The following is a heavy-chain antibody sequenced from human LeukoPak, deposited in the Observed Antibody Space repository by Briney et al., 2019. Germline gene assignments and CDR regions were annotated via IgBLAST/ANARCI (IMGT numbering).Heavy chain of an antibody. CDR1: GGSISSGGYY. Sequence: SETLSLTCTVSGGSISSGGYYWSWIRQHPGKGLEWIGYIYYGGSTYYNPSLKSRVTISVDTSKNQFSLKLSSVTAADTAVYYCARVRYGDDYYYYGMDVWGQGTTVTVSS. CDR3: ARVRYGDDYYYYGMDV. V-gene: IGHV4-31*03. CDR2: IYYGGST. J-gene: IGHJ6*02. D-gene: IGHD4-17*01.